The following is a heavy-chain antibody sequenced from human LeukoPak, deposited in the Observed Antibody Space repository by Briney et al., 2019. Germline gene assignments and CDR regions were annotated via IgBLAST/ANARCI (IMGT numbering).Heavy chain of an antibody. V-gene: IGHV1-18*01. CDR2: ISAYNGNT. Sequence: ASVKVSCKASGYTFTSYGISWVRQAPGQGLEWMGWISAYNGNTNYAQKLQGRVTMTTDTSTSTAYMELRSLRSDDTAVYYCARDKWSGSGSYFWVAYYYYMDVWGKGTTVTVSS. D-gene: IGHD3-10*01. CDR1: GYTFTSYG. J-gene: IGHJ6*03. CDR3: ARDKWSGSGSYFWVAYYYYMDV.